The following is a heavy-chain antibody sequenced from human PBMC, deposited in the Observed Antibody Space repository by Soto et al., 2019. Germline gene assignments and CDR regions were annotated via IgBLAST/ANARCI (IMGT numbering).Heavy chain of an antibody. D-gene: IGHD5-12*01. CDR1: GGTFSSYA. CDR2: IIPIFGTA. J-gene: IGHJ3*02. V-gene: IGHV1-69*13. Sequence: GASVKVSCKASGGTFSSYAISWVRQAPGQGLEWMGGIIPIFGTANYAQKFQGRVTITADESTSTAYMALSSLRSEDTAVYYCARDKPLIVATTPYDAFDIWGQGTMVTVSS. CDR3: ARDKPLIVATTPYDAFDI.